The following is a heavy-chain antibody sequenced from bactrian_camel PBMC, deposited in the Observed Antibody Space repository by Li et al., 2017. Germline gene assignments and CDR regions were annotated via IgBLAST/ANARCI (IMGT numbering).Heavy chain of an antibody. Sequence: QVQLVESGGGSVRAGGSLRLSCAVSRDGHASNCLGWFRQVPGKERDGIVLILSDDSSTYYADSVKGRFTVSQDNAKSTLYLQMNSLKPEDTAVYYCAAESWVYGGDCRSSGDWGQGTQVTVS. V-gene: IGHV3S63*01. J-gene: IGHJ4*01. CDR3: AAESWVYGGDCRSSGD. CDR1: RDGHASNC. D-gene: IGHD2*01. CDR2: ILSDDSST.